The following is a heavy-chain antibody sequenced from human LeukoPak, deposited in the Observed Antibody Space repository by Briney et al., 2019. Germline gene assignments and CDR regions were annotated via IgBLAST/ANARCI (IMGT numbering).Heavy chain of an antibody. J-gene: IGHJ4*02. CDR3: ARGPTVEYFDH. CDR2: IYHSGST. Sequence: SETLSLTCAVSGYSISSGYYWGWLRQPPGKGLEWIGSIYHSGSTSYNASLKSRVTISIDMSKNQFSLRLNSVTAADTAVYYCARGPTVEYFDHWGQGALVTVSS. D-gene: IGHD4-23*01. CDR1: GYSISSGYY. V-gene: IGHV4-38-2*01.